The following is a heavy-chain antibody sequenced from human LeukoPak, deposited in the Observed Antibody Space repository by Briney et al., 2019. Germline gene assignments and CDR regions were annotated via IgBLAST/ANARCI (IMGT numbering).Heavy chain of an antibody. D-gene: IGHD3-22*01. J-gene: IGHJ4*02. CDR1: RGSIGTYH. V-gene: IGHV4-59*08. Sequence: SETLSLTCTISRGSIGTYHWSWVRQPPGKGLEYIGYIYYNGNSNSDPSLKGRVTMSIDTSDNHFSLKLSSVTAADTAVYYCARLNYYDSSSYYFDSWGQGTLVSVSS. CDR2: IYYNGNS. CDR3: ARLNYYDSSSYYFDS.